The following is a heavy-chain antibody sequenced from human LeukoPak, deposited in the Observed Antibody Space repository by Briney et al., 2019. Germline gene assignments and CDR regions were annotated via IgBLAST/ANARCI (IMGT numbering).Heavy chain of an antibody. CDR1: GYSFTSYW. CDR3: ARRGYYDSSGYYYGSGKGGFDY. Sequence: GESLKISCKGSGYSFTSYWIGWVRQMPGKGLEWMGIIYPGDSDTRYSPSFQGQVTISADKSISTAYLQWSSLKASDTAMYYCARRGYYDSSGYYYGSGKGGFDYWGQGTLVTVSS. CDR2: IYPGDSDT. J-gene: IGHJ4*02. D-gene: IGHD3-22*01. V-gene: IGHV5-51*01.